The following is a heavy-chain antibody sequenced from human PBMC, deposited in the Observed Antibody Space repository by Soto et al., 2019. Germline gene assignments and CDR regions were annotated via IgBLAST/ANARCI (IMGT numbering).Heavy chain of an antibody. CDR2: IYYSGST. V-gene: IGHV4-59*01. D-gene: IGHD3-16*01. CDR3: ARDRGFYGMDV. CDR1: GGSISSYY. Sequence: QVQLQESGPGLVKPSETLSLTCTVSGGSISSYYWSWIRQPPGKGLEWIGYIYYSGSTNYNPSLKSRGTISVDTSKNQFSLKLSSVTAADTAVYYCARDRGFYGMDVWGQGTTVTVSS. J-gene: IGHJ6*02.